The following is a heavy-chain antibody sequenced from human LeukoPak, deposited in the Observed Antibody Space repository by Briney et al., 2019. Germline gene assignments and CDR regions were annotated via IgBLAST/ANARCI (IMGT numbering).Heavy chain of an antibody. CDR2: IIPILGIA. CDR1: GGTFSSYA. V-gene: IGHV1-69*04. J-gene: IGHJ6*02. Sequence: SVKVSCKASGGTFSSYAISWVRQAPGQGLEWMGRIIPILGIANYAQKFQGRVTITADKSASTAYMELSSLRSEDTAVYYCASGSYSSSWYGLYYYGMDVWGQGTTVTVSS. D-gene: IGHD6-13*01. CDR3: ASGSYSSSWYGLYYYGMDV.